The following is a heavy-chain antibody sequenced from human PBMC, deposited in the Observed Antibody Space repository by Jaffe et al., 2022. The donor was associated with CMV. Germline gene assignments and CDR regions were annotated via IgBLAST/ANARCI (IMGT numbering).Heavy chain of an antibody. J-gene: IGHJ5*02. CDR3: ARQSYYYDSSGYYYGWFDP. Sequence: QVQLQESGPGLVKPSETLSLTCTVSGGSISSYYWSWIRQPPGKGLEWIGYIYYSGSTNYNPSLKSRVTISVDTSKNQFSLKLSSVTAADTAVYYCARQSYYYDSSGYYYGWFDPWGQGTLVTVSS. CDR1: GGSISSYY. CDR2: IYYSGST. V-gene: IGHV4-59*01. D-gene: IGHD3-22*01.